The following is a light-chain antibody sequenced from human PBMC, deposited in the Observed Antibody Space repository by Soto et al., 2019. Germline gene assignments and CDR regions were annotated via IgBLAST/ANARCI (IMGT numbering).Light chain of an antibody. Sequence: QSVLTQPRSVSGSPGHSVAISCTGTSSDVGGYTYVAWYRQYPGKAPKLMLYDVSKRPSGVPDRFSGSKSGNTASLTISGIQAEDEADYYCCSYAGRYIVVFGGGTKVTVL. J-gene: IGLJ2*01. CDR3: CSYAGRYIVV. V-gene: IGLV2-11*01. CDR1: SSDVGGYTY. CDR2: DVS.